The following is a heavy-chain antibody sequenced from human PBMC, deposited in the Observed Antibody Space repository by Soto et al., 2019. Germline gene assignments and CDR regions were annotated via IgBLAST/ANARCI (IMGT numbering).Heavy chain of an antibody. CDR2: INPRNGDT. J-gene: IGHJ4*02. D-gene: IGHD2-21*02. CDR3: VRGGGVDVVTPTRIVFDY. CDR1: GYTFTGNY. V-gene: IGHV1-2*02. Sequence: QVQLVQSGAEVKKPGASVKVSCKVSGYTFTGNYMHWMRQAPGQGPEWMGWINPRNGDTDYAQKCQGRVTITRDQSISTAYMDLSRLTSDDTAIYFCVRGGGVDVVTPTRIVFDYWGQGTLLTVSS.